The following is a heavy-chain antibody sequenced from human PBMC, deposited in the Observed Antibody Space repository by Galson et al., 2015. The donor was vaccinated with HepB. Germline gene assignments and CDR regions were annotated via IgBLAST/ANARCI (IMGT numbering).Heavy chain of an antibody. D-gene: IGHD3-10*01. CDR1: GYTFATYW. Sequence: QSGAEVKKPGESLRISCQGSGYTFATYWIGWVRQMPGEGLEWMAMIYAGDSDTRYRPSFRGQVTISVDKSINTAYLQWSSLKASDTTTYYCARARGADHFDYWGQGTLVTVSS. J-gene: IGHJ4*02. CDR3: ARARGADHFDY. CDR2: IYAGDSDT. V-gene: IGHV5-51*01.